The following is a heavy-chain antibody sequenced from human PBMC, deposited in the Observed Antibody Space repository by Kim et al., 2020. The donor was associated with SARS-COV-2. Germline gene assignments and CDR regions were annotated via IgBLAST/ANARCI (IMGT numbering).Heavy chain of an antibody. CDR3: ARGSGWAFDY. D-gene: IGHD6-19*01. Sequence: NTKLSKKFQGGVTITRDTTASTAYMELTSLGSEDTAIYYCARGSGWAFDYWGQGTLVTVAS. V-gene: IGHV1-3*01. J-gene: IGHJ4*02. CDR2: NT.